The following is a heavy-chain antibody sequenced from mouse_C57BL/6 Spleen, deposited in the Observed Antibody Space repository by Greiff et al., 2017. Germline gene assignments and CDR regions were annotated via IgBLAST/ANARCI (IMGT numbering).Heavy chain of an antibody. CDR1: GFTFSSYA. CDR2: ISDGGSYT. Sequence: EVQGVESGGGLVKPGGSLKLSCAASGFTFSSYAMSWVRQTPEKRLEWVATISDGGSYTYYPDNVKGRFTISRDNAKNNLYLQMSHLKSEDTAMYYCARSTVVGYFDVWGTGTTVTVSS. CDR3: ARSTVVGYFDV. J-gene: IGHJ1*03. D-gene: IGHD1-1*01. V-gene: IGHV5-4*01.